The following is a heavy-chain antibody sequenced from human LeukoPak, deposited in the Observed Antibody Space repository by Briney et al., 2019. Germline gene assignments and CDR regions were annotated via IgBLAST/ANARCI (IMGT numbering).Heavy chain of an antibody. CDR2: INSDGSST. J-gene: IGHJ4*02. CDR1: GFTLSSYW. CDR3: ARDSGMTDFDY. D-gene: IGHD1-14*01. Sequence: GGSLRLSCAASGFTLSSYWMQWVRQAPGKGLVWVSRINSDGSSTSYADSVKGRFTISRDNAKNTLYLQMNNLRAEDTAVYYCARDSGMTDFDYWGQGTLVTVSS. V-gene: IGHV3-74*01.